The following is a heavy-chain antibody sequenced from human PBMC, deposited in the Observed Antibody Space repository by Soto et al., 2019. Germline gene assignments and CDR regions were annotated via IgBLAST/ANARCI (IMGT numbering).Heavy chain of an antibody. Sequence: QLQLQESGSGVVRTSETLSLTCTVSGGSMSYGCCSWSWLRQSPGKGLDGIGYISGLANPYFHPSFKGRVTMAIDRSRIRFYSNLSSMTASGRAGYYCARGASYDPCDYWGQGVLVTVSS. CDR2: ISGLANP. J-gene: IGHJ4*02. CDR3: ARGASYDPCDY. CDR1: GGSMSYGCCS. D-gene: IGHD5-12*01. V-gene: IGHV4-30-2*06.